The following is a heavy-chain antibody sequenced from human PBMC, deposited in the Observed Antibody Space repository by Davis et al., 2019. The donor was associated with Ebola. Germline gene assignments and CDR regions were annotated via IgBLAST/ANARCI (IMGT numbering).Heavy chain of an antibody. J-gene: IGHJ3*02. CDR3: ARDPYCSSTRCYTGDAFDI. V-gene: IGHV1-18*01. Sequence: ASVKVSCKASGYTFTSYGISWVRQAPGQGLEWMGWISAYNGNTDYAQKLQGRVTMTTDTSTSTAYMELRSLRSDDTAVYYCARDPYCSSTRCYTGDAFDIWGQGTMVTVSS. D-gene: IGHD2-2*02. CDR1: GYTFTSYG. CDR2: ISAYNGNT.